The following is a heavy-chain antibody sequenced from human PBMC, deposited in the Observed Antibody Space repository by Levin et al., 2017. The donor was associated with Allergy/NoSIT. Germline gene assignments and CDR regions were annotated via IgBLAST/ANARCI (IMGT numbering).Heavy chain of an antibody. CDR1: GDSISSYH. CDR2: IYYNGST. D-gene: IGHD4-17*01. CDR3: ARTRGLPPDGHYGMDV. Sequence: PGGSLRLSCTVSGDSISSYHWSWIRQPPGKGLEWIGYIYYNGSTYYNPSLKSRVTISVDTSKKQFSLKLRSVTAADTAVFYCARTRGLPPDGHYGMDVWGQGTTVTVSS. J-gene: IGHJ6*02. V-gene: IGHV4-59*01.